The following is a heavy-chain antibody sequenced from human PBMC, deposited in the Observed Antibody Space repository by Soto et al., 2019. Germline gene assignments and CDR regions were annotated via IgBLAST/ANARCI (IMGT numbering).Heavy chain of an antibody. CDR1: GGSFSGYY. CDR2: INHSGST. CDR3: ARGRGVVVPADISWGYYYYGMDV. V-gene: IGHV4-34*01. D-gene: IGHD2-2*01. Sequence: PXETLSLTCAVYGGSFSGYYWSWIRQPPGKGLEWIGEINHSGSTTYNPSLKSRVTISVDTSKNQFSLKLSSVTAADTAVYYCARGRGVVVPADISWGYYYYGMDVWGQGTTVTVSS. J-gene: IGHJ6*02.